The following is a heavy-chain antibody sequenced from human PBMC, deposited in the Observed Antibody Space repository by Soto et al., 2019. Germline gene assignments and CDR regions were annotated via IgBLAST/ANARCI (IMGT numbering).Heavy chain of an antibody. D-gene: IGHD2-2*01. V-gene: IGHV1-18*01. Sequence: ASVKVSCKASGYTFTSYGISWVRQAPGQGLEWMGWISAYNGNTNYAQKLQGRVTMTTDTSTSTAYMELRSLRSDDTAVYYCARLYCISTSCYLGMDVWGQGTKVTVSS. CDR1: GYTFTSYG. CDR3: ARLYCISTSCYLGMDV. CDR2: ISAYNGNT. J-gene: IGHJ6*02.